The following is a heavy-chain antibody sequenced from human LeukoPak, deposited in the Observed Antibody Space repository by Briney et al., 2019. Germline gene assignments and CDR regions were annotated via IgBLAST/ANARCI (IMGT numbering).Heavy chain of an antibody. CDR3: ASPSGYCSGGSCSAHYYYYYGMDV. D-gene: IGHD2-15*01. CDR2: INHSGST. J-gene: IGHJ6*02. Sequence: PSETLSLTCAVYGGSFSGYYWSWIRQPPGKGLEWIGEINHSGSTNYNPSLKSRVTISVDTSKNQFSLKLSSVTAADTAVYYCASPSGYCSGGSCSAHYYYYYGMDVWGQGTTVTVSS. V-gene: IGHV4-34*01. CDR1: GGSFSGYY.